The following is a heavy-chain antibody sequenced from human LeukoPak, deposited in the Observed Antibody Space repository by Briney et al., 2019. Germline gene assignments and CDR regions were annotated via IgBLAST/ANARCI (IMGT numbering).Heavy chain of an antibody. CDR1: GYTFTSYG. V-gene: IGHV1-18*01. CDR2: ISAYNGNT. CDR3: ARDGRLGIVVVIGWFDP. J-gene: IGHJ5*02. D-gene: IGHD2-21*01. Sequence: ASVKVSCKASGYTFTSYGISWVRQAPGQGLEWMGWISAYNGNTNYAQKLQGRVTMTTDTSTSTAYMELRSLRSDDTAVYYCARDGRLGIVVVIGWFDPWGQGTLVTVSS.